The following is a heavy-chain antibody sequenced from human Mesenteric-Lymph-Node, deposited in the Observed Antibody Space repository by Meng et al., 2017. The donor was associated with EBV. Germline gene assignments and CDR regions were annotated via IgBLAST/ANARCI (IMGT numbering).Heavy chain of an antibody. V-gene: IGHV4-61*01. CDR3: ARGRRGVQYFDF. CDR2: IHYSGST. D-gene: IGHD1-1*01. CDR1: GGSVTSGSYY. Sequence: VPLQESGPGLVKPSETLSLTCTVSGGSVTSGSYYWNWIRQPPGKRLEWIGYIHYSGSTNYNPSLKSQITISVDTSKNQLSLRVSHVTAADTAVYYCARGRRGVQYFDFWGQGALVTVSS. J-gene: IGHJ4*02.